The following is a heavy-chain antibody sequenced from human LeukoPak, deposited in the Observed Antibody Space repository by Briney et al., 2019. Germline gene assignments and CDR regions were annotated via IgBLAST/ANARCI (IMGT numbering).Heavy chain of an antibody. J-gene: IGHJ4*02. CDR1: DGSISNTGSSTYY. Sequence: SETLSLTCTVSDGSISNTGSSTYYWCWIHQPPGKGLEWIGSISYSGSTNYNPSLKSRVTMSIDTSKKQFSLELSSVTAADTAVYYCARDTRIVGATTWGDYWGRGTLVTVSS. V-gene: IGHV4-39*07. CDR3: ARDTRIVGATTWGDY. D-gene: IGHD1-26*01. CDR2: ISYSGST.